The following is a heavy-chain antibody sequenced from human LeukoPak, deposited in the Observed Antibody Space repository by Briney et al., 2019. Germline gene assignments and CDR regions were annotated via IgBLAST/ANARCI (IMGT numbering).Heavy chain of an antibody. CDR3: ARDRVLYCSSTSCYLAY. J-gene: IGHJ4*02. V-gene: IGHV1-18*01. Sequence: ASVKVSCMASGYTFTSYGISWVRQAPGQGLEWMGWISAYNGNTNYAQKLQGRVTMTTDTSTSTAYMELRSLRSDDTAVYYYARDRVLYCSSTSCYLAYWGQGTLVTVSS. CDR2: ISAYNGNT. CDR1: GYTFTSYG. D-gene: IGHD2-2*01.